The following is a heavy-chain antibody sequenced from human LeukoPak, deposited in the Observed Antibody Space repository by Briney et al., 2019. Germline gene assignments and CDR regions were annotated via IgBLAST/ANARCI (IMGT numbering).Heavy chain of an antibody. CDR2: IRYDGSNK. J-gene: IGHJ4*02. V-gene: IGHV3-30*02. CDR1: GFTFSSYG. D-gene: IGHD1-1*01. CDR3: ARGYSPTLRTTGNDY. Sequence: GGSLRLSCAASGFTFSSYGMHWVRQAPGKGLEWVAFIRYDGSNKYYADSVKGRFTISRDNSKNTLYLQMNSLRAEDTAVYYCARGYSPTLRTTGNDYWGQGTLVTVSS.